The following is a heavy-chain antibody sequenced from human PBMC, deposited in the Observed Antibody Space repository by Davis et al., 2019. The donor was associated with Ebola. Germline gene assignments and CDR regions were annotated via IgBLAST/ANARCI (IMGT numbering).Heavy chain of an antibody. J-gene: IGHJ2*01. Sequence: SETLSLTCAVYGGSFSGYYWNWIRQPPGKGLEWIGEINHSGSTNYNPSLKSRVTISVDTSKNQFSLKLSSVTAADTAVYYCARHIAYYYDSSGYYRLWYFDLWGRGTLVTVSS. V-gene: IGHV4-34*01. CDR2: INHSGST. CDR1: GGSFSGYY. CDR3: ARHIAYYYDSSGYYRLWYFDL. D-gene: IGHD3-22*01.